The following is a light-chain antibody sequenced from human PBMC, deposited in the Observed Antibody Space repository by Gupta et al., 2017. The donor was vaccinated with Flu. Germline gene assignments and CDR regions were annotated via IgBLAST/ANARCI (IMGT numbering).Light chain of an antibody. V-gene: IGLV1-51*01. J-gene: IGLJ1*01. CDR2: DNN. CDR3: GTWHSTRGGYL. CDR1: RSTMGNSY. Sequence: RSTMGNSYLSWYQNFPGTAPKLLIYDNNKRPSGTPGRFSGSKSGTAATLDITGLQTGDEADYYYGTWHSTRGGYLFGTGTTVTVL.